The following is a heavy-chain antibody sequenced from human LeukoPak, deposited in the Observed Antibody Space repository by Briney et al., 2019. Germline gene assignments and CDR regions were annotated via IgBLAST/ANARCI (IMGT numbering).Heavy chain of an antibody. Sequence: GGSLRLSCATSGFTFSNYEMNWVRQAPGKGLEWISYLTTSGSTKYYADSVKGRFTISRDNAKNSLFLQMNSLRAEDTDVYYCARDRDPGYYDTNGYRRVNAFDIWGQGTMVTVSS. V-gene: IGHV3-48*03. CDR2: LTTSGSTK. CDR1: GFTFSNYE. D-gene: IGHD3-22*01. CDR3: ARDRDPGYYDTNGYRRVNAFDI. J-gene: IGHJ3*02.